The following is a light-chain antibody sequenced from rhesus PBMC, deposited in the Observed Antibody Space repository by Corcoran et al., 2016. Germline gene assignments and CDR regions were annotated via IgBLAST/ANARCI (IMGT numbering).Light chain of an antibody. CDR2: FTK. J-gene: IGKJ4*01. V-gene: IGKV1-32*02. CDR1: QGISSY. Sequence: DIQMSQSPSSLSASVGDSVTITCRASQGISSYLNWYKQKPGKAPKHLIYFTKRLASGVPSRFSGSGSGTECTLTISSLQPEDFATYYCQQGNSNPLTFGGGTRVELK. CDR3: QQGNSNPLT.